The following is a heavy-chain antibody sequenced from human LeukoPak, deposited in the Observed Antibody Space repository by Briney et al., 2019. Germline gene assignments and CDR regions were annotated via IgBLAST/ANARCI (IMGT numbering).Heavy chain of an antibody. CDR1: GGSISSSSYY. Sequence: SETLSLTCTVSGGSISSSSYYWGWIRQPAGKGLEWIGSIYYSGSTYYNPSLKSRVTISVDTSKNQFSLKLSSVTAADTAVYYCARLRGLLNFDYWGQGTLVTVSS. J-gene: IGHJ4*02. D-gene: IGHD3-10*01. V-gene: IGHV4-39*01. CDR3: ARLRGLLNFDY. CDR2: IYYSGST.